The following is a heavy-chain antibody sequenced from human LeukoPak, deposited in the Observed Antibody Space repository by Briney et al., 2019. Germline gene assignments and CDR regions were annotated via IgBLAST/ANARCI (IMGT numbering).Heavy chain of an antibody. CDR3: ASQIAVPAIDY. J-gene: IGHJ4*02. CDR1: GFTLSSFG. CDR2: IWFDGSNK. V-gene: IGHV3-33*01. Sequence: GGSLRLSCAASGFTLSSFGMHWVRQAPGKGLEWVAVIWFDGSNKYYSDSVKGRFTISRDNSKNTLYLQMNSLRAEDTAAYYCASQIAVPAIDYWGQGTLVTVSS. D-gene: IGHD6-19*01.